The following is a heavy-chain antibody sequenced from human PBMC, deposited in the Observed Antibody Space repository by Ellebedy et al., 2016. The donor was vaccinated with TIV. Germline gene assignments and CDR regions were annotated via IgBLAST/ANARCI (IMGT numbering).Heavy chain of an antibody. D-gene: IGHD6-13*01. CDR2: IYPGDSDT. V-gene: IGHV5-51*01. CDR1: GYSFTSYW. J-gene: IGHJ4*02. Sequence: GESLKIPCKGSGYSFTSYWIGWVRQMPGKGLEWMAIIYPGDSDTRYSPSFQGQVTISADKSISTAYLQWSSLKASDTAIYYCAREEESGSSWFAYWGRGTLFTVSS. CDR3: AREEESGSSWFAY.